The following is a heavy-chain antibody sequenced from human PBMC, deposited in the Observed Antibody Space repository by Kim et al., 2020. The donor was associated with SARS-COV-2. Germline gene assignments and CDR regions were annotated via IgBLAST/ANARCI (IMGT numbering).Heavy chain of an antibody. J-gene: IGHJ3*02. CDR3: AREGRVGGYRARNDAFDI. V-gene: IGHV4-59*01. Sequence: LKSRVTISVDTSKNQFSLKLSSVTAADTAVYYCAREGRVGGYRARNDAFDIWGQGTMVTVSS. D-gene: IGHD5-12*01.